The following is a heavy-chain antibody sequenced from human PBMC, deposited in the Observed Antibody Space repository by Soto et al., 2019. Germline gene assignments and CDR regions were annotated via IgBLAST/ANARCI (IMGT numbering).Heavy chain of an antibody. CDR3: ASWRFGLAAAGTRGPFGAFDI. V-gene: IGHV1-69*06. J-gene: IGHJ3*02. CDR1: GGTFSSYA. CDR2: IIPIFGTA. D-gene: IGHD6-13*01. Sequence: QVQLVQSGAEVKKPGSSVKVSCKASGGTFSSYAISWVRQAPGQGLGWMGGIIPIFGTANYAQKFQGRVTITADKSTSTAYMELSSLRSEDTAVYYCASWRFGLAAAGTRGPFGAFDIWGQGTMVTVSS.